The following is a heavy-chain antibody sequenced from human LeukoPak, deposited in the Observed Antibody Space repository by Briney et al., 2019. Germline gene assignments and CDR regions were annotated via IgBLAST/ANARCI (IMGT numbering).Heavy chain of an antibody. J-gene: IGHJ4*02. CDR1: GFTFSNYW. Sequence: GGSLRLSCAASGFTFSNYWMSWVRQAPGKGLEWVANIKKDASDKYYVDSVKGRFAISRDNAKNSLFLQMNSLRAEDTAVYYCARWESDGSAHYLDNWGQGTLVAVSS. CDR2: IKKDASDK. V-gene: IGHV3-7*01. CDR3: ARWESDGSAHYLDN. D-gene: IGHD3-22*01.